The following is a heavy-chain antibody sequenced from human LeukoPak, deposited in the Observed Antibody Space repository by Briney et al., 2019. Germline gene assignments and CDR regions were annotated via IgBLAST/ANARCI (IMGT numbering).Heavy chain of an antibody. D-gene: IGHD3-10*01. V-gene: IGHV4-59*08. CDR1: GGSISSYY. CDR2: IYYSGST. J-gene: IGHJ3*02. Sequence: SETLSLTCTVSGGSISSYYWSWIRQPPGKGLEWIGYIYYSGSTNYNPSLKSRVTISVDTSKNQFSLKLSSVTAADTAVYYCARHSYRGAFDIWGQGTMVTVSS. CDR3: ARHSYRGAFDI.